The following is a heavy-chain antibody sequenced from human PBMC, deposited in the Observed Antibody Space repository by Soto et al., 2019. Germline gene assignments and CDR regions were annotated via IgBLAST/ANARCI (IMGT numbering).Heavy chain of an antibody. D-gene: IGHD1-7*01. V-gene: IGHV1-58*01. J-gene: IGHJ6*02. CDR2: IVVGSGHT. CDR1: GFTFSNSA. Sequence: ASVKVSCKASGFTFSNSAVQWVRQARGQRPEWIGWIVVGSGHTNYAQKFQERVTITRDMSTSTAYMELSSLRFQDTAVYYCATXGGTTVSMGYYYYGMDVWGQGTTVTVSS. CDR3: ATXGGTTVSMGYYYYGMDV.